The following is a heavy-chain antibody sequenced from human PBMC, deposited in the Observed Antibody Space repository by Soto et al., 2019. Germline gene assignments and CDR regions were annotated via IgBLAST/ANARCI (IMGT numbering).Heavy chain of an antibody. Sequence: ASVKVSCKASGYTFTVYYMHWVRQAPGQGLEWMGWINPKSGGTMYPQKFQGRVTMTWDTSISTAYMALTRLRSDDTAVYYCARDLAKGGGSAGFDYWGQGTLVTVSA. V-gene: IGHV1-2*02. D-gene: IGHD1-26*01. CDR1: GYTFTVYY. CDR3: ARDLAKGGGSAGFDY. J-gene: IGHJ4*02. CDR2: INPKSGGT.